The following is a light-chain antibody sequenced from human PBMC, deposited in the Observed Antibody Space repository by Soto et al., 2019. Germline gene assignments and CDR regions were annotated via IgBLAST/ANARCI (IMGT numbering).Light chain of an antibody. CDR2: GAS. CDR1: QSVSSSY. V-gene: IGKV3-20*01. J-gene: IGKJ1*01. Sequence: EIVLTQSPGTLSLSPGERATLSCRASQSVSSSYLAWYQQKPGQAPRLLIYGASSRATGIPDRFSGSGSGTDFTGTISSLEPEDFVVYYGQQYGSPWTFGQGTKVEIK. CDR3: QQYGSPWT.